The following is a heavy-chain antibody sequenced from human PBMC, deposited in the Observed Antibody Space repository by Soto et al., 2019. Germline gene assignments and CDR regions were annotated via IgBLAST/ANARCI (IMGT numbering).Heavy chain of an antibody. V-gene: IGHV3-33*01. J-gene: IGHJ4*02. Sequence: QVQLVESGGGVVQPGRSLRLSCAASGFNFGGHGMHWVRQAPGKGLEWVAITRHDGSNTYYADSVRGRFTISRDNSKNTRYLQMNSLTVEDTAVYYCVRDGVGATTYFGYFDYWGQGTLITVSS. CDR2: TRHDGSNT. D-gene: IGHD1-26*01. CDR3: VRDGVGATTYFGYFDY. CDR1: GFNFGGHG.